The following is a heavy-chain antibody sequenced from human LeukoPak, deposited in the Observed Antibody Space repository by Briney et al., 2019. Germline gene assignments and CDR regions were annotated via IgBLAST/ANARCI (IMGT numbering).Heavy chain of an antibody. Sequence: GRSLRLSCAASGFTFDDYAMHWVRQAPGKGLEWVSGISWNSGSIGYADSVKGRFTISRDNAKNSLYLQMNSLRAEDTALYYCAKVGSSAYYDFWSGYSHYFDYWGQGTLVTVSS. CDR2: ISWNSGSI. D-gene: IGHD3-3*01. J-gene: IGHJ4*02. CDR1: GFTFDDYA. V-gene: IGHV3-9*01. CDR3: AKVGSSAYYDFWSGYSHYFDY.